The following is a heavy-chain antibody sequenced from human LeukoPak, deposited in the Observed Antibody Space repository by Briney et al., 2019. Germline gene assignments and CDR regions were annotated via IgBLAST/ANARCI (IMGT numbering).Heavy chain of an antibody. D-gene: IGHD5-18*01. V-gene: IGHV1-24*01. Sequence: ASVKVSCKVSGYTLTELSMHWVRQAPGKGLEWMGGSDPEDGETIYAQKFQGRVTMTEDTSTDTAYMELSSLRSEDTAVYYCATTARAGNYYYGMDVWGQGTTVTVSS. J-gene: IGHJ6*02. CDR3: ATTARAGNYYYGMDV. CDR2: SDPEDGET. CDR1: GYTLTELS.